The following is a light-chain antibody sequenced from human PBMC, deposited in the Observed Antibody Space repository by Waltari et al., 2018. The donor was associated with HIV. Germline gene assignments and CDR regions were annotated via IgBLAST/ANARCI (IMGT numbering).Light chain of an antibody. CDR2: EVS. Sequence: QSALTQPASVSGPPGQSITISCTGTSSDVGGYNYVSWYQQHPGKALKLIIYEVSNRPSGVSDRFSGSKSGTTASMTISGLQADDEADYYCSSYRSSSTLDVLFGGGTKLTVL. CDR1: SSDVGGYNY. J-gene: IGLJ2*01. V-gene: IGLV2-14*01. CDR3: SSYRSSSTLDVL.